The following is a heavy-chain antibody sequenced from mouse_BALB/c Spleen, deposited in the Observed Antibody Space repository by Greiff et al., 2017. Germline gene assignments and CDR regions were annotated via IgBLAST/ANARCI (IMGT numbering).Heavy chain of an antibody. Sequence: EVKLMESGGGLVQPGGSLKLSCAASGFDFSRYWMSWVRQAPGKGLEWIGEINPDSSTINYTPSLKDKFIISRDNAKNTLYLQMSKVRSEDTALYYCARRVTTVVREYYFDYWGQGTTLTVSS. CDR2: INPDSSTI. V-gene: IGHV4-1*02. CDR1: GFDFSRYW. J-gene: IGHJ2*01. D-gene: IGHD1-1*01. CDR3: ARRVTTVVREYYFDY.